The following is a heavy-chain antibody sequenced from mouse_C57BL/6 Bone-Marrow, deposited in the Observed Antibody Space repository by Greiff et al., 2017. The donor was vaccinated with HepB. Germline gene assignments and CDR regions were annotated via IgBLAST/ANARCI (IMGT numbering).Heavy chain of an antibody. D-gene: IGHD1-1*01. CDR1: GFTFSDYG. Sequence: DVMLVESGGGLVKPGGSLKLSCAASGFTFSDYGMHWVRQAPEKGLEWVAYISSGSSTIYYADTVKGRFTISRDNAKNTLFLQMTSLRSEDTAMYYCATHYYGSSYDFDYWGQGTTLTVSS. J-gene: IGHJ2*01. CDR2: ISSGSSTI. V-gene: IGHV5-17*01. CDR3: ATHYYGSSYDFDY.